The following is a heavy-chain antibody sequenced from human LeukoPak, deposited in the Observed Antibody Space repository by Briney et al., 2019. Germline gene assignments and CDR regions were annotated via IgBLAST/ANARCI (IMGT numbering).Heavy chain of an antibody. Sequence: SETVSLTCTVSGGSISSYYWGWIRQPPGKGLEWIGSIYYSGSTYYNPSLKSRVTISVDTSKNQFSLKLSSVTAADTAVYYCARHELSGRWLLDYWGQGTLVTVSS. CDR2: IYYSGST. CDR3: ARHELSGRWLLDY. J-gene: IGHJ4*02. D-gene: IGHD5-24*01. V-gene: IGHV4-39*01. CDR1: GGSISSYY.